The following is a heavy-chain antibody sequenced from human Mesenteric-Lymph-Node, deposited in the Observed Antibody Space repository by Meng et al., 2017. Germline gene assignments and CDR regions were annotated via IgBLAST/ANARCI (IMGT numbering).Heavy chain of an antibody. Sequence: GESLKISCVASGFSFSNAWMNWVRQAPGKGLEWVGRIKSIADGGTTDYAAPVKGRLIISRDDSKNTLYLQMNSLKTEDTAVYYCTQWLFIWGQGTLVTVSS. J-gene: IGHJ4*02. V-gene: IGHV3-15*01. CDR2: IKSIADGGTT. CDR3: TQWLFI. CDR1: GFSFSNAW. D-gene: IGHD6-19*01.